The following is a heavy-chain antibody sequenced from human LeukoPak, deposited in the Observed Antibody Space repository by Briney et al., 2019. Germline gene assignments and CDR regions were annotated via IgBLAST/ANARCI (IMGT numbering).Heavy chain of an antibody. J-gene: IGHJ5*02. CDR3: ARVVPLTYSTSSWFDP. D-gene: IGHD6-6*01. CDR1: GHTFTGYL. V-gene: IGHV1-2*02. CDR2: INPNSGGT. Sequence: GASVKVSCKASGHTFTGYLMQWVRQAPGQGLEWMGWINPNSGGTNYAQKFQGRVTMTRDTSISTAYMELSSLRSDDTAVYYCARVVPLTYSTSSWFDPWGQGTLVTVSS.